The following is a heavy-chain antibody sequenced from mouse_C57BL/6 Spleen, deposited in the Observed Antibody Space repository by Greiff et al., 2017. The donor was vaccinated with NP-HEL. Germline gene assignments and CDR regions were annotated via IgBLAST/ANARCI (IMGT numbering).Heavy chain of an antibody. D-gene: IGHD2-3*01. J-gene: IGHJ3*01. CDR1: GYSITSGYY. V-gene: IGHV3-6*01. CDR2: ISYDGSN. CDR3: AREGYDGSAY. Sequence: DVKLQESGPGLVKPSQSLSLTCSVTGYSITSGYYWNWIRQFPGNKLEWMGYISYDGSNNYNPSLKNRISITRDTSKNQFFLKLNSVTTEDTATYYCAREGYDGSAYWGQGTLVTVSA.